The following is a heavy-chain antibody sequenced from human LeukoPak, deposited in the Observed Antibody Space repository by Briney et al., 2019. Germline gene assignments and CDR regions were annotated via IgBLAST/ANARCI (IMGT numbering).Heavy chain of an antibody. CDR1: GFTFSSYW. CDR3: ARDQGYCSGGSCYYYYGMDV. D-gene: IGHD2-15*01. Sequence: PGGSLRLSCAASGFTFSSYWMHWVRQAPGKGLVWVSRINSDGSSTSYADSVKGRFTISRDNSKNTLYLQMNSLRAEDTAVYYCARDQGYCSGGSCYYYYGMDVWGQGTTVTVSS. CDR2: INSDGSST. J-gene: IGHJ6*02. V-gene: IGHV3-74*01.